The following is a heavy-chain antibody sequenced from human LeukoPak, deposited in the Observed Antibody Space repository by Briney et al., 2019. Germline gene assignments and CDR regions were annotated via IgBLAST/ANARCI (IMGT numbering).Heavy chain of an antibody. V-gene: IGHV1-8*01. Sequence: ASVKVSCKASGYTSTSYDINWVRQATGQGLEWMGWMNPNIGNTGYAQKFQGRVTMTRNTSIRTAYMELSSLRSEDTAVYSCAQGITMVRGVTYYYYGMDVWGQGTTVTVSS. CDR1: GYTSTSYD. CDR3: AQGITMVRGVTYYYYGMDV. D-gene: IGHD3-10*01. J-gene: IGHJ6*02. CDR2: MNPNIGNT.